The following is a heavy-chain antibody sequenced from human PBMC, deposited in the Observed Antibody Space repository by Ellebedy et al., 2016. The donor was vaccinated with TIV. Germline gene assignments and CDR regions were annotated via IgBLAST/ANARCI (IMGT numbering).Heavy chain of an antibody. J-gene: IGHJ4*02. V-gene: IGHV1-46*01. CDR3: ARIMCISTSCYDVLDY. Sequence: ASVKVSCKASGYTFTSYYMHWARQAPGQGLEWMGTINPSGGSTSYAQKFQGRVTMTRDTSTSTVYMELSSLRSEDTAVYYCARIMCISTSCYDVLDYWGQGTLVTVSS. D-gene: IGHD2-2*01. CDR1: GYTFTSYY. CDR2: INPSGGST.